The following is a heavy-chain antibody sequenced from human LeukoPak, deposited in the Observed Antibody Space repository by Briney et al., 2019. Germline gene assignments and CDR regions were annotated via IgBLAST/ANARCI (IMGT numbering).Heavy chain of an antibody. J-gene: IGHJ4*02. CDR3: AKSYSSSWYYYFDY. Sequence: GGSLRLSCAASGFTFSSYGMNWVRQAPGKGLEWVSAISGSGGSTYYADSVKGRFTISRDNSKTTLYLQMNSLRAEDTAVYYCAKSYSSSWYYYFDYWGQGTLVTVSS. CDR2: ISGSGGST. CDR1: GFTFSSYG. D-gene: IGHD6-13*01. V-gene: IGHV3-23*01.